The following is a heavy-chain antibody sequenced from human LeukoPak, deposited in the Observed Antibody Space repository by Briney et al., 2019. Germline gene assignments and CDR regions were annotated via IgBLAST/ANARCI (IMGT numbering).Heavy chain of an antibody. Sequence: PGGSLRLSCAASGFTFSSYGMHWVRQAPGKGLEWVAFIRYDGSNKYYADSVKGRFTISRDKSKNTVFMLMNSLRPEDTAVYYCAKEQSRWFGKLAFDSWGQGTLVTVSS. CDR2: IRYDGSNK. CDR3: AKEQSRWFGKLAFDS. D-gene: IGHD3-10*01. CDR1: GFTFSSYG. J-gene: IGHJ4*02. V-gene: IGHV3-30*02.